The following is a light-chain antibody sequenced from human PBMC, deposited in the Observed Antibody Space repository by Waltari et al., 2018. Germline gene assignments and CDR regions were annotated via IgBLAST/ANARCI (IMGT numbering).Light chain of an antibody. CDR3: ASWDDSLNGHWV. CDR2: RND. V-gene: IGLV1-44*01. J-gene: IGLJ3*02. CDR1: ISNPGQNV. Sequence: QSVLTQPPSGSGTPGQQVPISCSGTISNPGQNVGNWYQQVPGTAPNLLIYRNDLRPSGVPDRFSASKSGTSASLAISGLQSEDEAEYYCASWDDSLNGHWVFGGGTKVTVL.